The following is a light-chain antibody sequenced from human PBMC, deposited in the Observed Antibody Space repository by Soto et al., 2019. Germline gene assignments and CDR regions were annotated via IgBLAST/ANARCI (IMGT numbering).Light chain of an antibody. Sequence: QSALTQPPSASGSPGQSVTISCTGISSDVGGYNYVSWYQQYPGKAPKLMIYEVTKRPSGVPDRFSGSKSGNTASLTVSGLQAEDEADYYCSSYAGTNNALFGGGIKLTVL. V-gene: IGLV2-8*01. CDR1: SSDVGGYNY. J-gene: IGLJ2*01. CDR2: EVT. CDR3: SSYAGTNNAL.